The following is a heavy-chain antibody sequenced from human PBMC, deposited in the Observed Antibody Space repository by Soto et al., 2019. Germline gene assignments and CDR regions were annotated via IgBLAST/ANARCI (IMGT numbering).Heavy chain of an antibody. CDR2: ISYDGSNK. CDR3: AKDLMPKYSSSPTCGY. CDR1: GFTFSSYG. V-gene: IGHV3-30*18. J-gene: IGHJ4*02. D-gene: IGHD6-6*01. Sequence: PGGSLRLSCAASGFTFSSYGMHWVRQAPGKGLEWVAVISYDGSNKYYADSVKGRFTISRDNSKNTLYLQMNSLRAEDTAVYYCAKDLMPKYSSSPTCGYWGQGTLVTVSS.